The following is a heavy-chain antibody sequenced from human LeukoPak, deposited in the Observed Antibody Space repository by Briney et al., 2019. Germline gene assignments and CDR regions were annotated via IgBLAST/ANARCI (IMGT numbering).Heavy chain of an antibody. CDR3: ARWGIQLWLVSWTGFDY. V-gene: IGHV4-61*02. D-gene: IGHD5-18*01. CDR1: GGSISSGSYS. Sequence: KSSQTLSLTCTVSGGSISSGSYSWRWIRQPAGKGLEWIGRMFTSGSTNYSLSLKSRVTILVDTAKNQFSLKLSSVTAADTAVYYCARWGIQLWLVSWTGFDYWGQGTLVTVSS. J-gene: IGHJ4*02. CDR2: MFTSGST.